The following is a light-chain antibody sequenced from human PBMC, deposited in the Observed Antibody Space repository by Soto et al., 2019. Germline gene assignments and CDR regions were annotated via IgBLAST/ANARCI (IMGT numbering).Light chain of an antibody. Sequence: QPVLTQSPSASASLGASVNLTCTLSSGYSTYAIAWHQQQSEKGPRFLMKLNSDGSHIKGDGIPDRFSGSSSGAARYLAISSLQSEDEADYYCLTWGIGTLYVFGPGTKLTVL. CDR2: LNSDGSH. J-gene: IGLJ1*01. CDR3: LTWGIGTLYV. V-gene: IGLV4-69*01. CDR1: SGYSTYA.